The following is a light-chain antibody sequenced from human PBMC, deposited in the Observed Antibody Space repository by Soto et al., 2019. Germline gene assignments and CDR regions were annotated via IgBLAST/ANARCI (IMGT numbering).Light chain of an antibody. CDR1: SSDVGSHNL. CDR3: CSYAGSSTYV. J-gene: IGLJ1*01. V-gene: IGLV2-23*01. Sequence: QSALTQPASVSGSPGQSITISCTGTSSDVGSHNLVSWYQQHPGKAPKLMIYEGSKRPSGVSHRFSGSKSGNTASLTISGLQAEDEADYYCCSYAGSSTYVFGTGTKLTVL. CDR2: EGS.